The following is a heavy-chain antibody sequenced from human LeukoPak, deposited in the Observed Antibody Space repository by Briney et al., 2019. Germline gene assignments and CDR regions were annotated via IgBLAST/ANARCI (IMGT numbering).Heavy chain of an antibody. CDR2: INSDGSST. CDR3: ARVAPDYYDPGDY. D-gene: IGHD3-22*01. CDR1: GFTFSSYW. J-gene: IGHJ4*02. V-gene: IGHV3-74*01. Sequence: PGGSLRLSCAASGFTFSSYWMHWVRQAPGKGLVWVSRINSDGSSTSYADSVKGRFTISRDNARNSLYLQVNSLRAEDTAVYYCARVAPDYYDPGDYWGQGTLVTVSS.